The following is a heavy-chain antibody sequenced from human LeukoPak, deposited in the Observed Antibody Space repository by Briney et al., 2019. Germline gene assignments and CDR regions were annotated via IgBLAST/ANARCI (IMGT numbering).Heavy chain of an antibody. CDR1: GGSISSSNW. J-gene: IGHJ6*02. CDR2: IYHSGST. D-gene: IGHD3-3*01. V-gene: IGHV4-4*02. Sequence: PSETLSLTCAVSGGSISSSNWWSWVRQPPGKGLEWIGEIYHSGSTNYNPSLKSRVTISVDTSKNQFSLKLSSVTAADTAVYYCARSEPYYDFWSGYSYYYGMDVWGQGTTVTVSS. CDR3: ARSEPYYDFWSGYSYYYGMDV.